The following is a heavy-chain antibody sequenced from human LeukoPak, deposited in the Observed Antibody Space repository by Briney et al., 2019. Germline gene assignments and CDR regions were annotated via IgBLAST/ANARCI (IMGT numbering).Heavy chain of an antibody. CDR2: IYSGGST. Sequence: GGSLRLSCAASGFTVSSNYMSWVRQAPGKGLEWVSVIYSGGSTYYADSVKGRFTISRDNSKNTLYLQMNSLRAEDTAVYYCARVTFYYYYMDVRGKGTTVTVSS. CDR1: GFTVSSNY. J-gene: IGHJ6*03. V-gene: IGHV3-66*02. CDR3: ARVTFYYYYMDV.